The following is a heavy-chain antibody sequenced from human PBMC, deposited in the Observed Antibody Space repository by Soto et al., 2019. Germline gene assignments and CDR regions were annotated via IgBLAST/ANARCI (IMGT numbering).Heavy chain of an antibody. CDR1: GLTFRSYN. CDR2: NSSSSSTI. D-gene: IGHD1-26*01. V-gene: IGHV3-48*02. CDR3: ARDPTIVGATTGIDY. Sequence: GGSLRLPRAASGLTFRSYNNNRAPQAPRKGREGGSYNSSSSSTIYYADSVKGRFTISRDNAKNSLYLQMISLRDEDMAVYYCARDPTIVGATTGIDYWGQGTLVTVSS. J-gene: IGHJ4*02.